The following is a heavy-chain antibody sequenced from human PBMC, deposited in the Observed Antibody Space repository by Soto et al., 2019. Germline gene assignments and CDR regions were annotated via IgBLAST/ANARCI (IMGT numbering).Heavy chain of an antibody. CDR3: ARGGSSSSWYGDLTFDY. CDR2: TYYRSKWYN. CDR1: GDSVSSNSAA. D-gene: IGHD6-13*01. V-gene: IGHV6-1*01. Sequence: QSQTLSLTCAISGDSVSSNSAAWNWIRQSPSRGLEWLGRTYYRSKWYNDYAVSVKSRITINPDTSKNQFSLQLNSVTPEDTAVYYCARGGSSSSWYGDLTFDYWGQGTLVTVSS. J-gene: IGHJ4*02.